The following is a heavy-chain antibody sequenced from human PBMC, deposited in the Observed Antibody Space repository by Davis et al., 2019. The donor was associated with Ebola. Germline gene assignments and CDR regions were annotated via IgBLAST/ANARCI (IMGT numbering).Heavy chain of an antibody. CDR2: FYYGGST. CDR3: ARGWRYYDSSGYYYGFDY. Sequence: MPSETLSLTCSVSGGSITSDYFYWVWIRQPPGKGLEYIGSFYYGGSTNYNPSLKSRVTISVDTSKNQFSLKLSSVTAADTAVYYCARGWRYYDSSGYYYGFDYWGQGTLVTVSS. V-gene: IGHV4-39*07. J-gene: IGHJ4*02. CDR1: GGSITSDYFY. D-gene: IGHD3-22*01.